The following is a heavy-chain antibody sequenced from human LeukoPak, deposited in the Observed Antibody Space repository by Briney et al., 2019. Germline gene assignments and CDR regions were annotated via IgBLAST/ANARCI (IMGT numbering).Heavy chain of an antibody. CDR3: ARSAGIHSSWYSIDY. J-gene: IGHJ4*02. V-gene: IGHV1-46*01. D-gene: IGHD6-13*01. Sequence: GASVRVSCKASGYTFTNYHMNWVRQAPGQGLEWMGIINPSGGSTSYAQKFQGRVTMTRDTSTSTVYMELSSLRSEDTAVYYCARSAGIHSSWYSIDYWGQGTLVTVSS. CDR2: INPSGGST. CDR1: GYTFTNYH.